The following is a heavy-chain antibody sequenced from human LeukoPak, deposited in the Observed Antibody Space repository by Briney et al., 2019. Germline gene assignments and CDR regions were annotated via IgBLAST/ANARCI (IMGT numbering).Heavy chain of an antibody. D-gene: IGHD3-3*01. CDR2: IYYSGST. CDR3: ARLDYDFWSGYYPKLTSWFDP. V-gene: IGHV4-39*01. CDR1: GGSISSSSYY. Sequence: TPSETLSLTCTVSGGSISSSSYYWGWIRQPPGKGLEWIGSIYYSGSTYYNPSLKSRVTISVDTSKNQFSLKLSSVTAADTAVYYCARLDYDFWSGYYPKLTSWFDPWGQGTLVTVSS. J-gene: IGHJ5*02.